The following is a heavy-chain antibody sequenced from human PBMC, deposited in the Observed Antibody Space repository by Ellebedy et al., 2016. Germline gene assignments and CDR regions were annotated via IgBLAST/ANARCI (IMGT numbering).Heavy chain of an antibody. Sequence: GGSLRLSCAASGFTFSAYSMTWVRQAPGKGLEWVATITRDGNEEYYVDSVKGRFTVSRDSAKDSVYLQMNSLRAEDTAVYYCARDWVYFDYWGQGTLVTVSS. CDR3: ARDWVYFDY. D-gene: IGHD7-27*01. CDR2: ITRDGNEE. CDR1: GFTFSAYS. V-gene: IGHV3-7*01. J-gene: IGHJ4*02.